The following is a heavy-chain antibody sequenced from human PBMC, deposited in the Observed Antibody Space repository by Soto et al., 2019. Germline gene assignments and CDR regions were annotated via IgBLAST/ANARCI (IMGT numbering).Heavy chain of an antibody. D-gene: IGHD6-6*01. CDR2: ISGSGGST. V-gene: IGHV3-23*01. J-gene: IGHJ4*02. CDR1: GFTCRSYA. CDR3: AKDGYSTSSFVDY. Sequence: EVQLLESGGGLVQPGGSLRLSCAASGFTCRSYAMRWVRQAPGKGLEWVSSISGSGGSTYYADSVKGRFTISRDNSKNTLYLQMNSLRAEDTAVYYCAKDGYSTSSFVDYWGQGTLVTVSS.